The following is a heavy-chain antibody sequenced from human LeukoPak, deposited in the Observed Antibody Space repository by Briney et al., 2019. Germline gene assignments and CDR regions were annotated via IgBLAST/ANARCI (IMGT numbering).Heavy chain of an antibody. J-gene: IGHJ3*02. CDR1: GGSFSGYY. CDR2: IYNSGST. CDR3: ARPYSSGWHGAFDI. V-gene: IGHV4-59*08. D-gene: IGHD6-19*01. Sequence: SETLSLTCAVYGGSFSGYYWSWIRQPPGKGLEWIASIYNSGSTKYNPSLRSRVAISVDTSKNQFSLKLTSVTAADTAVYYCARPYSSGWHGAFDIWGQGTKVTVSS.